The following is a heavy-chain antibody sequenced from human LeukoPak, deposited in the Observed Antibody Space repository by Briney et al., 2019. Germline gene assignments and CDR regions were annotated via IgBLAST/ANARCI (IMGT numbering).Heavy chain of an antibody. V-gene: IGHV3-7*01. CDR1: GLTFSSCW. Sequence: PGGSLRLSCAASGLTFSSCWMSWVRQAPGKGLEWVANIKQDGSAKYYVDSVKGRFTISRDNAKNSLYLQMDSLRAEDTAVYYCAQDFAGAFDYWGQGTPVTVSS. D-gene: IGHD2-8*02. CDR3: AQDFAGAFDY. CDR2: IKQDGSAK. J-gene: IGHJ4*02.